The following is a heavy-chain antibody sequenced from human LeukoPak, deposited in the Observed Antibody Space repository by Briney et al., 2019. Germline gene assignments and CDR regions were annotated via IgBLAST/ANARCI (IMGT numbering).Heavy chain of an antibody. J-gene: IGHJ4*02. CDR2: INHSGST. V-gene: IGHV4-39*07. D-gene: IGHD3-10*01. CDR3: ARSLFALYYGSGSYHD. Sequence: SETLSLTCTVSGGSISSGGYYWSWIRQPPGKGLEWIGEINHSGSTNYNPSLKSRVTISVDTSKNQFSLKLSSVTAADTAVYYCARSLFALYYGSGSYHDWGQGTLVTVSS. CDR1: GGSISSGGYY.